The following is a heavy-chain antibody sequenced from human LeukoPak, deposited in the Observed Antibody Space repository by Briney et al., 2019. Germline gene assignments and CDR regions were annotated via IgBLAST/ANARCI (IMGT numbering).Heavy chain of an antibody. CDR3: ARSGDVDFWSGYSYYMDV. Sequence: GSSVKVSCRASGGTFSSYAISWVRQAPGQGLEWMGGIIPIFGTANYAQKFQGRVTITTDESTSTAYMELSSLRSEDTAVYYCARSGDVDFWSGYSYYMDVWGKGTTVTVSS. CDR1: GGTFSSYA. D-gene: IGHD3-3*01. CDR2: IIPIFGTA. J-gene: IGHJ6*03. V-gene: IGHV1-69*05.